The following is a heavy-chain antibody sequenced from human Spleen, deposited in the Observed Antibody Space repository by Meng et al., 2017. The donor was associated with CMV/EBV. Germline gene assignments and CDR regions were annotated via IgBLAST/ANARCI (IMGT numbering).Heavy chain of an antibody. CDR2: IYRGDNT. V-gene: IGHV3-66*01. CDR3: TGDSVSNPNLDY. D-gene: IGHD3-10*01. J-gene: IGHJ4*02. Sequence: VQWVESGGGLVQPGGSLRLSCATSGFSVNDKYMSWVRQPPGKGLEWVSIIYRGDNTYYIDSVKDRFTVSRDNSKNTMYLQMNSLRVEDTAVYYCTGDSVSNPNLDYWGQGTLVTVSS. CDR1: GFSVNDKY.